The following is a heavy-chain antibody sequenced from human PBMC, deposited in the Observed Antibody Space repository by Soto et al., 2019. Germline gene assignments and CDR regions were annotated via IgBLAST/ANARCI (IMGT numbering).Heavy chain of an antibody. CDR1: GYTFTGYY. CDR2: INPNSGGT. CDR3: ARDLSAIPVHDAFES. V-gene: IGHV1-2*04. J-gene: IGHJ3*02. Sequence: ASVKVSCKASGYTFTGYYMHWVRQAPGQGLEWMGWINPNSGGTNYAQKFQGWVTMTRDTSISTAYMELSRLRSDDTAVYYCARDLSAIPVHDAFESWGQGTMVTVSS. D-gene: IGHD2-2*01.